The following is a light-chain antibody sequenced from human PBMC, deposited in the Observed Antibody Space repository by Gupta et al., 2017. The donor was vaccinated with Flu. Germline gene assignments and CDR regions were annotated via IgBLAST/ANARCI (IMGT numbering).Light chain of an antibody. CDR1: LSINNW. Sequence: DIQVTQSPSPLSASVGDRVTITCRASLSINNWLAWYQQKPGRAPRVLIYRASVGKTGVPFRFSGSGSVNEFTLTGSGRQDDDSANYYCQHVRSPFTFGQGTKLEIK. V-gene: IGKV1-5*03. J-gene: IGKJ2*01. CDR3: QHVRSPFT. CDR2: RAS.